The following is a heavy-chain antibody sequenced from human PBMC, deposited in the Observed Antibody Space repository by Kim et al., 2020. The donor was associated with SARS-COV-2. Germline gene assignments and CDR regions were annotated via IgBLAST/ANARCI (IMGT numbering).Heavy chain of an antibody. CDR2: INPNSGGT. D-gene: IGHD6-6*01. CDR3: ARAPGSSIAARWDY. Sequence: ASVKVSCKASGYTFTGYYMHWVRQAPGQGLEWMGWINPNSGGTNYAQKFQGRVTMTRDTSISTAYMELSRLRSDDTAVYYCARAPGSSIAARWDYWGQGTLVTVSS. V-gene: IGHV1-2*02. CDR1: GYTFTGYY. J-gene: IGHJ4*02.